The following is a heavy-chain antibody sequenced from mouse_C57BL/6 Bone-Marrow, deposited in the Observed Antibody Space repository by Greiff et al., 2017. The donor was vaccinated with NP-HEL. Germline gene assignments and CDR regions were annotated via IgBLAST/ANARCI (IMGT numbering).Heavy chain of an antibody. Sequence: EVQLQQSGTVLARPGASVKMSCKPSGYTFTSYWMHWVKQRPGQGLEWIGAIYPGNSDTSYNQKFKGKAKLTAVTSASTAYMELSSLTNEDSAVYYCTTVVAESYWYFDVWGTGTTVTVSS. CDR3: TTVVAESYWYFDV. CDR1: GYTFTSYW. V-gene: IGHV1-5*01. CDR2: IYPGNSDT. D-gene: IGHD1-1*01. J-gene: IGHJ1*03.